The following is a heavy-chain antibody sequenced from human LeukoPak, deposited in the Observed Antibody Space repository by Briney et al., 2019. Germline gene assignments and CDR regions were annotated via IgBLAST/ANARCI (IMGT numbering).Heavy chain of an antibody. Sequence: SETLSLTCSVSGGSISRSSYYWGWVRQPPGKGLEWIATIYYSGSTQYNPSLKSRVTISLDTSKNQFSLKLTSVTAADTAVYYCARLRSYYDGMDVWGQGTTVTVSS. V-gene: IGHV4-39*01. J-gene: IGHJ6*02. D-gene: IGHD3-16*01. CDR1: GGSISRSSYY. CDR2: IYYSGST. CDR3: ARLRSYYDGMDV.